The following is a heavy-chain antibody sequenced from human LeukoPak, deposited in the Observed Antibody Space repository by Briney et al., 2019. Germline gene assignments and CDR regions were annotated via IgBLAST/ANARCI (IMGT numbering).Heavy chain of an antibody. V-gene: IGHV3-9*01. CDR3: AKGDY. J-gene: IGHJ4*02. Sequence: LSPTCTVSGGSISSYYWSWIRQAPGKGLEWVSGISWNSGSIGYADSVKGRFTISRDNAKNSLYLQMNSLRAEDTALYYCAKGDYWGQGTLVTVSS. CDR1: GGSISSYY. CDR2: ISWNSGSI.